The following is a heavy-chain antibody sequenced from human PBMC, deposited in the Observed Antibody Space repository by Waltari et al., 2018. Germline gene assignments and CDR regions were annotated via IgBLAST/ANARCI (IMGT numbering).Heavy chain of an antibody. J-gene: IGHJ5*02. V-gene: IGHV1-69*12. D-gene: IGHD2-15*01. Sequence: QVHLVQSGAEVKKPGSSVKVSCTASGYTFHNYAITWVRRAPGQGLEWMGGIIPMFGKEKYAQKFQGRLTIAADESTSTAYMELRSLTSEDTATYYCARGYAHCNDGGCFSNWLDPWGQGTLVTVSS. CDR3: ARGYAHCNDGGCFSNWLDP. CDR1: GYTFHNYA. CDR2: IIPMFGKE.